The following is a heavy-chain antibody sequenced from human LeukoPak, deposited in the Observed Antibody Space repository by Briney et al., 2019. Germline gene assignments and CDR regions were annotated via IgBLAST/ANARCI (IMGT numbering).Heavy chain of an antibody. J-gene: IGHJ4*02. CDR3: ARETLGTNYFDY. V-gene: IGHV4-59*11. D-gene: IGHD1/OR15-1a*01. CDR2: IYYSGST. CDR1: GGSISSHY. Sequence: SETLSLTCTVSGGSISSHYWSWIRRPPGKGLEWIGYIYYSGSTNYNPSLKSRVTISVDTSKNQFSLKLSSVTAADTAVYYCARETLGTNYFDYWGQGTLVTVSS.